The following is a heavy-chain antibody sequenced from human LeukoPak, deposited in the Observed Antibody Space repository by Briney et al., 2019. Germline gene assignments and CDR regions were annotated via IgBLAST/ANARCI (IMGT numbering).Heavy chain of an antibody. Sequence: GGSLRLSCAASGFTFSSYSMNWVRQAPGKGLEWVSSISSSSSYIYYADSVKGRFTISRDNAKNSLYLQMNSLRAEDTAVYYCAREIGGGFGPGYWGQGTLVTVSS. CDR1: GFTFSSYS. J-gene: IGHJ4*02. V-gene: IGHV3-21*01. CDR3: AREIGGGFGPGY. CDR2: ISSSSSYI. D-gene: IGHD5-24*01.